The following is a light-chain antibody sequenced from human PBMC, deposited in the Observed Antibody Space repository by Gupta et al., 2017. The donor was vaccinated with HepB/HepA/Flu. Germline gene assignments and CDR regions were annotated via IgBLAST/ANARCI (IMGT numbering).Light chain of an antibody. V-gene: IGLV3-19*01. Sequence: SSDLTQDPAVSVALGQTVSITCEGDSLRSYYASWYQQKPGQAPVLVIYGKNNRPSGIPDRFSGSSSGNTASLTITGAQAEDEADYYCNSRDSSGNHLVFGGGTKLTVL. J-gene: IGLJ2*01. CDR1: SLRSYY. CDR3: NSRDSSGNHLV. CDR2: GKN.